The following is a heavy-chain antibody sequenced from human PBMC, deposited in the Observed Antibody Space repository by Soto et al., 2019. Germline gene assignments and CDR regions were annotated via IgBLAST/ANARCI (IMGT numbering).Heavy chain of an antibody. D-gene: IGHD3-16*01. CDR3: ARRLDDRADEGFDV. CDR1: GGTFSTYT. CDR2: IIPLFGTT. Sequence: QVHLVQSGAEVRKPGSSVKVSCKTSGGTFSTYTIYWVRQAPGQGLEWMGRIIPLFGTTKYAQNFQDRVTITAEESTSTTYMELSSLRAEATAVYYCARRLDDRADEGFDVWGEGTAVTVSA. J-gene: IGHJ3*01. V-gene: IGHV1-69*18.